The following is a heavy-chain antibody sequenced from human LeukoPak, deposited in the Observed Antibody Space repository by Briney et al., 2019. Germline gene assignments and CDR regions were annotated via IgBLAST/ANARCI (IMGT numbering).Heavy chain of an antibody. CDR1: GFSFSSYA. V-gene: IGHV3-23*01. D-gene: IGHD1-26*01. J-gene: IGHJ4*02. CDR3: AKVQWELLRGLDY. CDR2: ISGSASST. Sequence: GGSLRVSCAASGFSFSSYAMSWVRQAPGKGLEWVSSISGSASSTYYADSVKGRFTISRDNSKNTLYLQMNSLRAEDTAVYYCAKVQWELLRGLDYWGQGTLVTVSS.